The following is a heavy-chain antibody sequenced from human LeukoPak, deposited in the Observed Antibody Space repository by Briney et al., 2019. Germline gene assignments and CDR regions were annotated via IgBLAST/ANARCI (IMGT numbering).Heavy chain of an antibody. V-gene: IGHV4-38-2*02. J-gene: IGHJ6*03. Sequence: PSETLSLTCTVSGYSISSGYYWGWIRQPPGKGLEWIGSIYHSGSTYYNPSLKSRVTISVDTSKNQFSLKLSSVTAADTAVYYCARTPAGRGTGRHMDVWGKGTTVTVSS. CDR3: ARTPAGRGTGRHMDV. D-gene: IGHD2-2*01. CDR2: IYHSGST. CDR1: GYSISSGYY.